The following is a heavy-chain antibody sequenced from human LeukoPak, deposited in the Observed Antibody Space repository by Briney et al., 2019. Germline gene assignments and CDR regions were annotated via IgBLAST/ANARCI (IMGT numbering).Heavy chain of an antibody. Sequence: ASVKVSCEASGYTFTSYYMHWVRQAPGQGLEWMGWMNPNSGNTGYAQKFQGRVTMTRNTSISTAYMELSSLRSEDTAVYYCARGSGWFDPWGQGTLVTVSS. CDR2: MNPNSGNT. V-gene: IGHV1-8*02. CDR1: GYTFTSYY. CDR3: ARGSGWFDP. D-gene: IGHD6-25*01. J-gene: IGHJ5*02.